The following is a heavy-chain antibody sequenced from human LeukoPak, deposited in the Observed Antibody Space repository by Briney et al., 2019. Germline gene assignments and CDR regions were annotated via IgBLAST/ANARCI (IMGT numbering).Heavy chain of an antibody. CDR2: VSPYSGNT. J-gene: IGHJ4*02. V-gene: IGHV1-18*01. CDR1: GYTFVRFG. CDR3: ARDRDHRNGWYPSDY. Sequence: GASVKVSCSTSGYTFVRFGISWVRQASGQGLEWVGWVSPYSGNTNYAQKFQGRVTMTTDTPTTTAYMELRSLRSDDTAVYFCARDRDHRNGWYPSDYWGQGTLVIVSS. D-gene: IGHD6-19*01.